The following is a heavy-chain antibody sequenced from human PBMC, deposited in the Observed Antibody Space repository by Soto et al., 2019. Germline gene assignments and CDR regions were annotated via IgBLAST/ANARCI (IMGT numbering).Heavy chain of an antibody. Sequence: ASVKVSCKASGYTFTGYYMHWVRQAPGQVLEWMGWINPNSGGTNYAQKFQGRVTMTRDTSISTAYMELSRLRSDDTAVYYCARVRRAIVVVVAATDAFDIWGQGTMVTVSS. CDR2: INPNSGGT. V-gene: IGHV1-2*02. CDR3: ARVRRAIVVVVAATDAFDI. J-gene: IGHJ3*02. CDR1: GYTFTGYY. D-gene: IGHD2-15*01.